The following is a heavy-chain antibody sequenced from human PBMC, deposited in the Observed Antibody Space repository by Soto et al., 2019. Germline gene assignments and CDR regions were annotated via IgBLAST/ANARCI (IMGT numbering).Heavy chain of an antibody. CDR1: GGSISSYY. CDR3: ARASVLTGYYPDL. Sequence: SETLFLTCTVSGGSISSYYWSWIRQPPGKGLEWIGYIYYSGSTNYNPSLKSRVTISVDTSKNQFSLKLSSVTAADTAVYYCARASVLTGYYPDLWGQGTLVTVSS. V-gene: IGHV4-59*01. D-gene: IGHD3-9*01. J-gene: IGHJ4*02. CDR2: IYYSGST.